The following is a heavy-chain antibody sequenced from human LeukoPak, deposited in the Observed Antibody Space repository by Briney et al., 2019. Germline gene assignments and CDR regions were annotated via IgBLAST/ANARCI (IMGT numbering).Heavy chain of an antibody. CDR2: IYTSGST. D-gene: IGHD3-3*01. CDR1: GGSISSGSYY. V-gene: IGHV4-61*02. J-gene: IGHJ4*02. Sequence: PSQTLSLTCTVSGGSISSGSYYWSWIRQPAGKGLEWIGRIYTSGSTNYNPSLKSRVTISVDTSKNQFSLKLSSVTAADTAVYYCAGGVRGYDFWSGYYPYFDYWGQGTLVTVSS. CDR3: AGGVRGYDFWSGYYPYFDY.